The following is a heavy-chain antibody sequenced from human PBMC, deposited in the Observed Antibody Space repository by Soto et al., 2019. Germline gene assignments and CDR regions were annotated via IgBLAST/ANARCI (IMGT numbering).Heavy chain of an antibody. CDR3: ARDSPQDSGTYPTDY. CDR2: ITFDGSNK. V-gene: IGHV3-30-3*01. Sequence: PGGSLRLSCAASGFAFSRHAMHWVRQAPGKGLEWVAVITFDGSNKHYTDSVKGRFTLSRDNSKNTLYLQMNSLRAEDTAVYYCARDSPQDSGTYPTDYWGQGNLVTISS. J-gene: IGHJ4*02. D-gene: IGHD1-26*01. CDR1: GFAFSRHA.